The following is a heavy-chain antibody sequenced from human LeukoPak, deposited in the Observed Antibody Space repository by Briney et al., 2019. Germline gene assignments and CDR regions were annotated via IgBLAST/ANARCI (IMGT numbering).Heavy chain of an antibody. CDR1: GYSISSGYY. D-gene: IGHD6-6*01. CDR3: ARERSSSSDY. J-gene: IGHJ4*02. V-gene: IGHV4-38-2*02. Sequence: SETLSLTCAVSGYSISSGYYWGWIRQPPGKGLELIGSIYHGGSTYYNPSLKSRVTISVDTSKNQFSLKLSSVTAADAAIYYCARERSSSSDYWGQGTLVTVSS. CDR2: IYHGGST.